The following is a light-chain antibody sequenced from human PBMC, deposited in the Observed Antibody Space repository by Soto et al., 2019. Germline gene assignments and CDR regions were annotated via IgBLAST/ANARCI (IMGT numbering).Light chain of an antibody. J-gene: IGLJ1*01. CDR3: FSYTSSGTYV. Sequence: QSVLTQPASVSGSPGQSITISCTGTSSDVGNYKYVSWYQQHPGKAPKLMIYEVSNRPSGVSNRFSGSKSGNTASLTISGLQAEEETDYYCFSYTSSGTYVFGTGTKLTVL. CDR1: SSDVGNYKY. V-gene: IGLV2-14*01. CDR2: EVS.